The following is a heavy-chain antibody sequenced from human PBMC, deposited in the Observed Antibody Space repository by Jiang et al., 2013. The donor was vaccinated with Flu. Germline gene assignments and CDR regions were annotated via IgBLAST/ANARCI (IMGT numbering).Heavy chain of an antibody. CDR2: INAGNGNT. V-gene: IGHV1-3*01. CDR1: GHTFTSYA. D-gene: IGHD2-2*01. J-gene: IGHJ5*02. Sequence: GAEVKKPGASVKVSCKASGHTFTSYAVHWVRQAPGQRLEWVGWINAGNGNTKYSQKFQGRLIFTRDTSASTVYMELSSLRSEDTAVYYCAIQIAVVPGWFDPWGQETLVTVSS. CDR3: AIQIAVVPGWFDP.